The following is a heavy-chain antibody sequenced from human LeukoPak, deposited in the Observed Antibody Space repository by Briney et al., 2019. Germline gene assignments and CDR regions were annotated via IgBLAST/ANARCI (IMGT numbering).Heavy chain of an antibody. CDR1: GHTFSNYY. Sequence: GASVKVSCKASGHTFSNYYMHWVRQAPGQGLEWMGIINPSGGSTSYAQKFQGRVTMTRDMSTSTVYMELSSLRSEDTAVYYCARSRYCTNGVCHSPDYWGQGTPVTVSS. D-gene: IGHD2-8*01. CDR2: INPSGGST. J-gene: IGHJ4*02. CDR3: ARSRYCTNGVCHSPDY. V-gene: IGHV1-46*01.